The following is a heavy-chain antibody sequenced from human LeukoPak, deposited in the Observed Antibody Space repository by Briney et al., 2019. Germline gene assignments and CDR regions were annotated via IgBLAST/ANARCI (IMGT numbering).Heavy chain of an antibody. V-gene: IGHV1-69*05. CDR1: GGTFSSYA. CDR2: IIPIFGTA. CDR3: ARVGSADYYYYMDV. J-gene: IGHJ6*03. D-gene: IGHD5-12*01. Sequence: GASVKVSCKASGGTFSSYAISWVRQAPGQGVEWMVLIIPIFGTANYAQKFQARVTITTDESTSTAYMELSSLRSGDTAVYYCARVGSADYYYYMDVWGKGTTVTVSS.